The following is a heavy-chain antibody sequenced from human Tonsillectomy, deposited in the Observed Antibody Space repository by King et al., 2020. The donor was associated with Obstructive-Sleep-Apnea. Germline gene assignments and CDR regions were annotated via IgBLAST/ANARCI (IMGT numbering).Heavy chain of an antibody. Sequence: QLQESGPGLVKPSETLFLTCTVSGGSISSYYWSWIRQPPGKGLEWIGYIYYSGSTNYNPSLKSRVTISVDTSKNQFSLKLSSVTAADTAVYYCAREYYDILTGYRHFDYWGQGTLVTVSS. J-gene: IGHJ4*02. CDR1: GGSISSYY. CDR3: AREYYDILTGYRHFDY. V-gene: IGHV4-59*01. D-gene: IGHD3-9*01. CDR2: IYYSGST.